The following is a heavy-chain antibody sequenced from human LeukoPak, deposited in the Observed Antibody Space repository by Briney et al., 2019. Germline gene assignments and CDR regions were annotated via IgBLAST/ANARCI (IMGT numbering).Heavy chain of an antibody. Sequence: PGGSLRLSCAASGFTFSDYYLTWIRQAPGKGLEWVSYISSSSSDTNYADSVRGRFTISRDNANKSLYLQMNSPRDEDTAVYYCARVGATWYFQHWGQGALVTVSS. J-gene: IGHJ1*01. CDR2: ISSSSSDT. CDR1: GFTFSDYY. D-gene: IGHD1-26*01. CDR3: ARVGATWYFQH. V-gene: IGHV3-11*06.